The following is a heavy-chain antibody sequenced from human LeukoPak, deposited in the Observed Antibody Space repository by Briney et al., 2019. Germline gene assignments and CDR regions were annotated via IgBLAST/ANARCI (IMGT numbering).Heavy chain of an antibody. V-gene: IGHV4-39*01. CDR3: ARWRGYWYYFDY. Sequence: SETLSLTCTVSGGSISSSSYYWGWIRQPPGKGLEWIGSIYYSGSTYYNPSLKSRVTISVDTSKNQFSLKLSSVTAADTAVYYCARWRGYWYYFDYWGQGTLVTVSS. D-gene: IGHD3-3*01. CDR1: GGSISSSSYY. CDR2: IYYSGST. J-gene: IGHJ4*02.